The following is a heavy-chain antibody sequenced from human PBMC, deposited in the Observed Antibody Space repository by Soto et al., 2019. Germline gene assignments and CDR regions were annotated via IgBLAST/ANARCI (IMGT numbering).Heavy chain of an antibody. CDR3: AIAGWLLSTDDAFDI. Sequence: QVQLVQSGAEVKKPGASVKVSCKASGYTFTSYDINWVRQAPGQGLEWMGWMNPNSGNTGYAQKFQGRGTMIRNTSISTADMELISRRSEDTTVYYCAIAGWLLSTDDAFDIWGQGTMVTVSS. J-gene: IGHJ3*02. CDR1: GYTFTSYD. CDR2: MNPNSGNT. V-gene: IGHV1-8*01. D-gene: IGHD1-26*01.